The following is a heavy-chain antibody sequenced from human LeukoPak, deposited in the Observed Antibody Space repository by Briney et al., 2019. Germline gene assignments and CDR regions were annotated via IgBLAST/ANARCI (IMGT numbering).Heavy chain of an antibody. V-gene: IGHV3-66*01. J-gene: IGHJ4*02. CDR3: ARGVEN. CDR1: GFTFSSYS. Sequence: GGSLRLSCAASGFTFSSYSMNWVRQAPGKGLEWVSVLYSGGATYYADSVKGRFTISRDNSKNIVFLQMNDLRTEDTAFYYCARGVENWGRGTLVTVSS. CDR2: LYSGGAT.